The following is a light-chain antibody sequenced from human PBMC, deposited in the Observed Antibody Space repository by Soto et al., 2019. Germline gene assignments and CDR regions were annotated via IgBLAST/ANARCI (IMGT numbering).Light chain of an antibody. J-gene: IGKJ1*01. CDR3: QQRSNWRT. CDR2: DAS. V-gene: IGKV3-11*01. Sequence: DIVLTQSPGTLSLSPGDRVTLSCRASESVSTNLAWYQQKAGQAPRLLIYDASNRATGIPARFSGSGSGTDFTLTISSLEPEDFAVYYCQQRSNWRTFGQGTKVDIK. CDR1: ESVSTN.